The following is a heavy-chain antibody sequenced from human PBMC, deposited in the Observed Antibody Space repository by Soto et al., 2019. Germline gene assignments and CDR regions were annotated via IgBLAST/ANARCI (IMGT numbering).Heavy chain of an antibody. CDR2: INAGNGNT. V-gene: IGHV1-3*01. Sequence: QVQLVQSGAEVKKPGASVKVSCKASGYTFTSYAMHWVRQAPGQRLEWMGWINAGNGNTKYSQKFQGRVTITRDTSASTAYMELSSLRSEDTAVYYCARSMGGSYYDEGSRWFDPWGQGTLVTVSS. J-gene: IGHJ5*02. CDR3: ARSMGGSYYDEGSRWFDP. D-gene: IGHD3-10*01. CDR1: GYTFTSYA.